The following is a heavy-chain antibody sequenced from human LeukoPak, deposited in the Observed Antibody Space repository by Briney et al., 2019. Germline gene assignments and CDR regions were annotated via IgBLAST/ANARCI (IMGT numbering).Heavy chain of an antibody. V-gene: IGHV1-2*02. CDR1: GYTFTGYY. D-gene: IGHD3-22*01. Sequence: GASVKVSCKASGYTFTGYYMHWVRQAPGQGLEWMGSINANSGGTNYAQKFQDRVTMTRDTSISTAYMELSRLRSDDTAVYYCARVYYDSSGNKPLYYYYYMDVWGKGTTVTVSS. J-gene: IGHJ6*03. CDR2: INANSGGT. CDR3: ARVYYDSSGNKPLYYYYYMDV.